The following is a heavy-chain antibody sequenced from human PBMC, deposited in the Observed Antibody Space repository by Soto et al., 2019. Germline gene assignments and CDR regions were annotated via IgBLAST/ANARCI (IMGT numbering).Heavy chain of an antibody. J-gene: IGHJ4*02. CDR3: ARGPGGPDGPGDY. Sequence: QVQLVQSGAEVKKPGASVKVSCKASGYTFTSYAMHWVRQAPGQRLEWMGWINAGNGNTKYSQKFQGRVTITRDTSASTAYMELSSLRSEDTAIYYCARGPGGPDGPGDYWGQGTLVTVSS. D-gene: IGHD2-15*01. CDR2: INAGNGNT. CDR1: GYTFTSYA. V-gene: IGHV1-3*01.